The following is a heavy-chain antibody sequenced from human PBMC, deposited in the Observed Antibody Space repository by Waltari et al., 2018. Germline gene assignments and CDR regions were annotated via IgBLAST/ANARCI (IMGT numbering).Heavy chain of an antibody. CDR2: IKQDGSEK. J-gene: IGHJ2*01. CDR3: ARLESWYFDL. CDR1: GLPFSGFW. Sequence: EVRLVESGGCLVQPGGSLSPSCEASGLPFSGFWVVWVRQAPGKGLEWVANIKQDGSEKYYVDSVKGRFTISRDNAKNSLYLQMNSLRAEDTAVFYCARLESWYFDLWGRGTLVTVSS. V-gene: IGHV3-7*01.